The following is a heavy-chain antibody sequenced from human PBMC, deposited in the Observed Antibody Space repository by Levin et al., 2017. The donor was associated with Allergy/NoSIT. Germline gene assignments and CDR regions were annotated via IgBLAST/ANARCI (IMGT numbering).Heavy chain of an antibody. Sequence: GGSLRLSCAASGFTFQAYAMSWVRQTPGKGLEWVSTISANGAKTYSAVSVKGRSTISRDNSKDALSLQINSLRDEDTAMYYCVRDYYSDLIRASRFDFWGQGTPVSVSS. D-gene: IGHD3-10*01. CDR1: GFTFQAYA. CDR2: ISANGAKT. J-gene: IGHJ4*02. CDR3: VRDYYSDLIRASRFDF. V-gene: IGHV3-23*01.